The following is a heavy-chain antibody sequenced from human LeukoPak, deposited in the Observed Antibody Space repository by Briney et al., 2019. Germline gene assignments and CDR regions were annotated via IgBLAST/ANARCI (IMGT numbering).Heavy chain of an antibody. V-gene: IGHV3-23*01. CDR2: ISGSGGST. J-gene: IGHJ4*02. CDR1: GFTFSRYA. D-gene: IGHD3-22*01. CDR3: AKGYYDSSGSTDYFDY. Sequence: GGSLRLSCAASGFTFSRYAMSWVRQAPGKGLEWVSAISGSGGSTYYADSVKGRFTISRDNSKNTLYLQMNSLRAEDTAVYYCAKGYYDSSGSTDYFDYWGQGTLVTVSS.